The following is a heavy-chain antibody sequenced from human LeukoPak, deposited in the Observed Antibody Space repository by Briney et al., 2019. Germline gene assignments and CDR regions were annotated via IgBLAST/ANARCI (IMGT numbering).Heavy chain of an antibody. CDR2: ISYDGSNK. D-gene: IGHD3-22*01. V-gene: IGHV3-30*18. CDR1: GFTFSSYG. Sequence: GGSLRLSCAASGFTFSSYGMHWVRQAPGKGLEWVAVISYDGSNKYYADSVKGRFTISRDNSKNTLYLQMNSLRAEDTAVYYCAKGDLTTVDYWGQGTLVTVSS. J-gene: IGHJ4*02. CDR3: AKGDLTTVDY.